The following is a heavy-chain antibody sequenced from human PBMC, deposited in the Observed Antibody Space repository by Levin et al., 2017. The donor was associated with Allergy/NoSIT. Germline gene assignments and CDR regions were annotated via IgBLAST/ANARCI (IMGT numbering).Heavy chain of an antibody. V-gene: IGHV4-39*01. D-gene: IGHD3-22*01. J-gene: IGHJ4*02. CDR3: ARLGYYYEASGYNIDY. CDR1: GGSISSSDYY. CDR2: IYYSGTT. Sequence: NPSETLSLTCTVSGGSISSSDYYWGWIRQTPGKGLEWIGSIYYSGTTNYKPSLKSRLTISVDTSKNQFSLRLGSVTATDTAVYYCARLGYYYEASGYNIDYWGQGTLVTVSS.